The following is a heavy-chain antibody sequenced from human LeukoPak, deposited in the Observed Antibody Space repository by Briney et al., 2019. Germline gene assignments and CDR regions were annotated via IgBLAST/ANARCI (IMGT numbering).Heavy chain of an antibody. CDR3: ARGHNWGESGFDS. D-gene: IGHD1-1*01. V-gene: IGHV1-2*02. CDR2: INPNSGGT. J-gene: IGHJ4*02. CDR1: GYTFTGYY. Sequence: ASVKVSCKASGYTFTGYYMHWVRQAPGQGLEWMGWINPNSGGTNYAQKFQGRVTMTRDTSISTAYMELSRLRSDDTAVYYCARGHNWGESGFDSWGQGTLVTVSS.